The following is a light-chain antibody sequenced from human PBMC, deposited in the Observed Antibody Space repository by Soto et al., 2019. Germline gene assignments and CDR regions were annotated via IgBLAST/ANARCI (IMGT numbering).Light chain of an antibody. CDR1: SSDVGGYNY. CDR2: DVS. CDR3: SSYTSSSTRLYV. V-gene: IGLV2-14*01. Sequence: QSALTQPASVSGSPGQSITISCTGTSSDVGGYNYVSWYQQHPGKAPKLMIYDVSNRPSGVSNRFSGSKSGNTASLTISGRQAEDEADYYCSSYTSSSTRLYVFGPGTQRTVL. J-gene: IGLJ1*01.